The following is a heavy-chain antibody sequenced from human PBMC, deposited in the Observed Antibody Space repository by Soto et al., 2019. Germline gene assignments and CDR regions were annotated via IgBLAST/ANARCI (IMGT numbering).Heavy chain of an antibody. J-gene: IGHJ5*02. V-gene: IGHV4-59*01. Sequence: SETLSLTCTVSGGSISSYYWSWIRQPPGKGLEWIGYIYYSGSTNYNPSLKSRVTISVDTSKNQFSLKLSSVTAADTAVYYCARHRSGAAAETRWFDPWGPGPLVTVS. CDR1: GGSISSYY. D-gene: IGHD6-13*01. CDR2: IYYSGST. CDR3: ARHRSGAAAETRWFDP.